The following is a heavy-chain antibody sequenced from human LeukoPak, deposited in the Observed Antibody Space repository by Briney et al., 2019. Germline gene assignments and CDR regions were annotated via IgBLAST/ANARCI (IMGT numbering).Heavy chain of an antibody. V-gene: IGHV1-69*05. J-gene: IGHJ4*02. CDR3: VWGDYDILTGYLDY. CDR2: IIPIYGTA. D-gene: IGHD3-9*01. Sequence: SVKVSCKASGGTFSSYAISWVRQPPAQGLEWMGGIIPIYGTANYAQKFQGRVTITTDESTSTAYMELRRLRSEDTAVYYCVWGDYDILTGYLDYWGRGTLVTVSS. CDR1: GGTFSSYA.